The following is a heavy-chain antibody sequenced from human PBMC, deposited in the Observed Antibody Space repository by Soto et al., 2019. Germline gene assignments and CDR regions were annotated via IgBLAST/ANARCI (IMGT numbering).Heavy chain of an antibody. J-gene: IGHJ4*02. CDR1: GFTFSSYS. V-gene: IGHV3-21*01. D-gene: IGHD6-19*01. CDR2: ISSSSSYI. CDR3: ARDLSSGSYTVDY. Sequence: LRLSCAASGFTFSSYSMNWVRQAPGKGLEWVSSISSSSSYIYYADSVKGRFTISRDNAKNSLYLQMNSLRAEDTAVYYCARDLSSGSYTVDYWGQGTLVTVSS.